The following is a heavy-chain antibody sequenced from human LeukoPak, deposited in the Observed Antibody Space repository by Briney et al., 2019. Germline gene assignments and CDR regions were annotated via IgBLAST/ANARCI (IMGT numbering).Heavy chain of an antibody. CDR3: AREYGRGVDV. Sequence: SETLSLTCTVSGGSISSGSYYWSWIRQPAGKGLEWIGRIYTSGSTNYNPSLKSRVTISVDTSKNQFSLKLSSVTAADTAVYYCAREYGRGVDVWGQGTTVTVSS. J-gene: IGHJ6*02. CDR1: GGSISSGSYY. CDR2: IYTSGST. V-gene: IGHV4-61*02. D-gene: IGHD3-10*01.